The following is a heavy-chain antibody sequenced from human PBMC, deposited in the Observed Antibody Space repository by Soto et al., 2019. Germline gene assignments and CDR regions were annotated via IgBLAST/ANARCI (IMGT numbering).Heavy chain of an antibody. CDR2: IYYSGST. Sequence: SETLSLTCTVSGGSISSYYWSWIRQPPGKGLEWIGYIYYSGSTNYNPSLKSRVTISVDTFKNQFSLKLSSVTAADTAVYYCARDIGFSYGDYGYYYYGMDVWGQGTTVTVSS. CDR3: ARDIGFSYGDYGYYYYGMDV. V-gene: IGHV4-59*01. J-gene: IGHJ6*02. D-gene: IGHD4-17*01. CDR1: GGSISSYY.